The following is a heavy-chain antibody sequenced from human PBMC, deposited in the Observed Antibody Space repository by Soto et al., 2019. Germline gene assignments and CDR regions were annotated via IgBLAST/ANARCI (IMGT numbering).Heavy chain of an antibody. CDR3: ARAVLMVYAGEYYFDY. V-gene: IGHV4-30-4*01. CDR1: GGSISSGDYY. Sequence: SETLSLTCTVSGGSISSGDYYWSWIRQPPGKGLEWIGYIYYSGSTYYNPSLKSRATISVDTSKNQFSLKLSSVTAADTAVYYCARAVLMVYAGEYYFDYWGQGTLVTVSS. J-gene: IGHJ4*02. D-gene: IGHD2-8*01. CDR2: IYYSGST.